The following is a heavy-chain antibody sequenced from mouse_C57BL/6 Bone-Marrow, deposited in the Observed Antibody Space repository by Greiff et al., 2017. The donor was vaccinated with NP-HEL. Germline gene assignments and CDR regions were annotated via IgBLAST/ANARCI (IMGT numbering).Heavy chain of an antibody. Sequence: VQLQQSGPELVKPGASVQIPCKASGYTFTDYNMDWVKQSHGKSLEWIGDINPNNGGTIYNQKFKGKATLTVDKSSSTAYMELRSLTSEDTAVYYCARNPYYDGSSSYAMDYWGQGTSVTVSS. CDR2: INPNNGGT. D-gene: IGHD1-1*01. CDR1: GYTFTDYN. CDR3: ARNPYYDGSSSYAMDY. J-gene: IGHJ4*01. V-gene: IGHV1-18*01.